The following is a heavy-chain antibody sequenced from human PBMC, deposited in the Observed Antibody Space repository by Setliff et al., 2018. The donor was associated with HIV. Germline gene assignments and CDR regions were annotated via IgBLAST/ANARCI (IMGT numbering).Heavy chain of an antibody. D-gene: IGHD3-10*01. J-gene: IGHJ4*02. V-gene: IGHV4-59*05. CDR1: GGSISSYY. CDR2: IYYSGST. Sequence: LSLTCTVSGGSISSYYWSWIRQPPGKGLEWIGSIYYSGSTYYNPSLKSRVTISVDTSKNQFSLKLSSVTAADTAVYYCAISYYYGSGIPGYYFDYWGQGTLVTVS. CDR3: AISYYYGSGIPGYYFDY.